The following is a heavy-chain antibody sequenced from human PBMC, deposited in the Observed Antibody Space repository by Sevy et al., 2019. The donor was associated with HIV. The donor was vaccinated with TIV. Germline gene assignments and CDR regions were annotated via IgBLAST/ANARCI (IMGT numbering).Heavy chain of an antibody. CDR1: GFTFSSYS. Sequence: GGSLRLSCAASGFTFSSYSMNWVRQAPGKGLEWVSSISSSSSNIYYADSVKGRFTISRDNAKNSLYLQMNSLRAEDTAVYYCAIPRGYSYVGSFDYWGQGTLVTVSS. J-gene: IGHJ4*02. CDR3: AIPRGYSYVGSFDY. V-gene: IGHV3-21*01. D-gene: IGHD5-18*01. CDR2: ISSSSSNI.